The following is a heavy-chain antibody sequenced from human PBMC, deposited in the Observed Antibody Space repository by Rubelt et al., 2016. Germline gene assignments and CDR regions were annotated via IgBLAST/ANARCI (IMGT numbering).Heavy chain of an antibody. Sequence: GFTLNNYWMHWVRQAPGKGLEWVAVISYDGSKKYYADSVKGRFTISRDNSKNTLYLQMNSLRAEDTAVYYCARSKQGPWYSGSYSFWGQGTLVTVSS. J-gene: IGHJ4*02. CDR2: ISYDGSKK. V-gene: IGHV3-30*19. CDR3: ARSKQGPWYSGSYSF. D-gene: IGHD1-26*01. CDR1: GFTLNNYW.